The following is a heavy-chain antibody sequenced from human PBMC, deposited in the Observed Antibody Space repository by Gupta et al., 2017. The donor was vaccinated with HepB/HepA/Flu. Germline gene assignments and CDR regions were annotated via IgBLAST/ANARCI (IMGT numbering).Heavy chain of an antibody. CDR1: GGSISSSSYF. V-gene: IGHV4-39*01. Sequence: QLQLQESGPGLVKPSETLSLTCTVSGGSISSSSYFWGWIRQPPGKGLEWIGSIYYSGSTYYNPSLKSRVTISVDTSKNQFSLKMSSVTAADTAVYYCARQSGSYVYYGMDVWGQGTTVTVSS. CDR3: ARQSGSYVYYGMDV. J-gene: IGHJ6*02. D-gene: IGHD1-26*01. CDR2: IYYSGST.